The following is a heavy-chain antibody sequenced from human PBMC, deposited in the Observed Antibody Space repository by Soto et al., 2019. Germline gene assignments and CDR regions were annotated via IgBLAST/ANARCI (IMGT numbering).Heavy chain of an antibody. CDR2: IYYSGRT. CDR3: ARHVRFLEWLLAQFKSKYYCYMDV. CDR1: GGSISSYY. D-gene: IGHD3-3*01. Sequence: PSETLSLTCTVSGGSISSYYWSWVRQPPGKGLEWIGYIYYSGRTNYNPSLKSRVTISVDTSKNQFSLKLSSVTAADTAVYYCARHVRFLEWLLAQFKSKYYCYMDVWGKGTTVTVS. J-gene: IGHJ6*03. V-gene: IGHV4-59*08.